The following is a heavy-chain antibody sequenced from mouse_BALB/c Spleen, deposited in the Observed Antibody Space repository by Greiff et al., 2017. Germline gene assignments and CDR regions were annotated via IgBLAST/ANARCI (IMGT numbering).Heavy chain of an antibody. CDR2: IYPGDGDT. CDR1: GYAFSSYW. D-gene: IGHD1-1*01. Sequence: VKLMESGAELVRPGSSVKISCKASGYAFSSYWMNWVKQRPGQGLEWIGQIYPGDGDTNYNGKFKGKATLTADKSSSTAYMQLSSLTSEDSAVYFCARSYYGSSYEFAYWGQGTLVTVSA. J-gene: IGHJ3*01. CDR3: ARSYYGSSYEFAY. V-gene: IGHV1-80*01.